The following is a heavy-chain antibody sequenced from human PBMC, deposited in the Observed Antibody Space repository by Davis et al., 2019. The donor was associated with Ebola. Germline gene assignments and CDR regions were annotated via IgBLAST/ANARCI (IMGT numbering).Heavy chain of an antibody. J-gene: IGHJ4*02. V-gene: IGHV3-48*02. CDR3: TIHNGDWLQLDH. CDR2: ISRSGDTI. CDR1: GFTFSSYS. D-gene: IGHD3-9*01. Sequence: GESLKTSCAASGFTFSSYSMNWLRQAPGKGLEWVSYISRSGDTIYYADSVRGRFPISRDNAKKSLYLQMNSLRDEDTAVYYCTIHNGDWLQLDHWGQGTLVTVSS.